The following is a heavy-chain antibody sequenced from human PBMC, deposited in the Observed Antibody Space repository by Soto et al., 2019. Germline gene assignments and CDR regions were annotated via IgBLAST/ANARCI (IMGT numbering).Heavy chain of an antibody. V-gene: IGHV4-34*01. CDR3: ARGGYSGYRDY. Sequence: PXXTLSLPCAVYGGSFSGYYWSWIRQPPGKGLEWIGEINHSGSTNYNPSLKSRVTISVDTSKNQFSLKLRSVTAADTAVYYCARGGYSGYRDYWGQGTLVTVS. J-gene: IGHJ4*02. CDR2: INHSGST. D-gene: IGHD5-12*01. CDR1: GGSFSGYY.